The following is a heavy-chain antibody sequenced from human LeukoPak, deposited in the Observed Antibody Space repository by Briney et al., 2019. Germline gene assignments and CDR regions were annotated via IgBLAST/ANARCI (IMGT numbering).Heavy chain of an antibody. J-gene: IGHJ5*02. CDR3: ARGGGYSGYEFDP. CDR1: GYTFTGYY. CDR2: INPNSGGT. D-gene: IGHD5-12*01. Sequence: EASVKVSCKASGYTFTGYYMHWVRQAPGQGLEWMGWINPNSGGTNYAQKFQGRVTMTRDTSISTAYMELSRLRSDDTAVYYCARGGGYSGYEFDPWGRGTLVTVSS. V-gene: IGHV1-2*02.